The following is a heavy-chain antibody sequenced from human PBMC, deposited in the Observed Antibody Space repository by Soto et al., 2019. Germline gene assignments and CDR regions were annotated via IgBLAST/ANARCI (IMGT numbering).Heavy chain of an antibody. D-gene: IGHD6-19*01. CDR3: EREVSVQWLGYYYDGLDV. Sequence: QVQLVESGGVVVQPGRSLRLSCAASGFTFSSYGMHWVRQAPGKGLEWESVIWYDGSNKYYADSVKGRFTISRDNSKNTLYLQMNSLRAEDTAVYYWEREVSVQWLGYYYDGLDVWGQGTTVTVSS. V-gene: IGHV3-33*01. J-gene: IGHJ6*02. CDR2: IWYDGSNK. CDR1: GFTFSSYG.